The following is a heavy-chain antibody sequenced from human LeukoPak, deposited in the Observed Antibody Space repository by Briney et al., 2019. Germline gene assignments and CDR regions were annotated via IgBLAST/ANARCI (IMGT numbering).Heavy chain of an antibody. D-gene: IGHD6-6*01. J-gene: IGHJ4*02. Sequence: GGSLRLSCAASAFTFTSYWMNWVRQAPGKGLQWVANINQDGSEKYYVDSVKGRFTISRDNAKNSLYLQMNSLRAEDTAVYYCAKDPGGGSSSDYFDYWGQGTLVTVSS. CDR3: AKDPGGGSSSDYFDY. CDR2: INQDGSEK. V-gene: IGHV3-7*01. CDR1: AFTFTSYW.